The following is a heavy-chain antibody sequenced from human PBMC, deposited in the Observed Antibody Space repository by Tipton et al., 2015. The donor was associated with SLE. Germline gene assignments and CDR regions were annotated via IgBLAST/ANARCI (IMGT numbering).Heavy chain of an antibody. V-gene: IGHV4-61*09. CDR2: IYTSGST. CDR3: ARGSYGTDAFDI. CDR1: GGSISSGYYY. J-gene: IGHJ3*02. Sequence: TLSLTCTVSGGSISSGYYYWSWIRQPAGEGLEWIGHIYTSGSTKYNPSLKSRVTISVDTSKNQFSLKLSSVTAADTAVYYCARGSYGTDAFDIWGQGTMVTVSS. D-gene: IGHD3-10*01.